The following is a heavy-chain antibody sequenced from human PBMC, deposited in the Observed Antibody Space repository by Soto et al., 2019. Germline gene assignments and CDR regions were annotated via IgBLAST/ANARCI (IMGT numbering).Heavy chain of an antibody. D-gene: IGHD3-3*01. CDR1: GYTFTSYG. Sequence: ASVKVSCKASGYTFTSYGISWVRQAPGQGLEWMGWISAYNGNTNYAQKLRGRVTMTTDTSTSTAYMELRSLRSDDTAVYYCARDPDFWSGYWRDNWFDPWGQGTLVTVSS. V-gene: IGHV1-18*04. CDR3: ARDPDFWSGYWRDNWFDP. CDR2: ISAYNGNT. J-gene: IGHJ5*02.